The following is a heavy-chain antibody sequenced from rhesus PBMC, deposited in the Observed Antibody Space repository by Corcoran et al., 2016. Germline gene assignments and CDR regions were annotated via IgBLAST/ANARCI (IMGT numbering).Heavy chain of an antibody. Sequence: EVQLVESGGGVVQPGGSLRLSCAASGFTFDDYAIHWVRPAPGKGLEWVVGISWIGGSTDYADYGKGQCNISRDNAKNSLYLQMGSLRAEDTALYYCAREWTTGVIIMGGFDYWGQGVLVTVSS. CDR1: GFTFDDYA. CDR3: AREWTTGVIIMGGFDY. V-gene: IGHV3-201*01. J-gene: IGHJ4*01. D-gene: IGHD3-34*01. CDR2: ISWIGGST.